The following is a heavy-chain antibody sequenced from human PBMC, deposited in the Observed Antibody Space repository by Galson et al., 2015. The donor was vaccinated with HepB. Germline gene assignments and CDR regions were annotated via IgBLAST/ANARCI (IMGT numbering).Heavy chain of an antibody. Sequence: SLRLSCAASGFSFSSYGMHWVRQAPGKGLEWVAVISYDGSDKYYADSVKGPFTISRDNSKNTLYLQMNSLRPEDTAVYYCAKVFNWNYLWDFDYWGQGTLVTVSS. D-gene: IGHD1-7*01. CDR2: ISYDGSDK. V-gene: IGHV3-30*18. CDR3: AKVFNWNYLWDFDY. CDR1: GFSFSSYG. J-gene: IGHJ4*02.